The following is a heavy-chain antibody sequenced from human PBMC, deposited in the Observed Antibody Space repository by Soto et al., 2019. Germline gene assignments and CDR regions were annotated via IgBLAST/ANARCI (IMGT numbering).Heavy chain of an antibody. D-gene: IGHD3-10*01. CDR1: GRSFSGYY. CDR2: INHSGST. V-gene: IGHV4-34*01. J-gene: IGHJ5*02. Sequence: SETLSLTCAVYGRSFSGYYWSWIRQPPGKGLEWIGEINHSGSTNYNPSLKSRVTISVDTSKNQFSLKLSSVTAADTAVYYCARVTMVRGVIIIGWFDPWGQGTLVTVSS. CDR3: ARVTMVRGVIIIGWFDP.